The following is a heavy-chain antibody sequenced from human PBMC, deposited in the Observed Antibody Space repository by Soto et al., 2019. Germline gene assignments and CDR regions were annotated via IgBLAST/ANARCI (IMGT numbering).Heavy chain of an antibody. Sequence: GGSLRLSCAASGCAFSTYAMLWVRQAPGKGLEWVAVISYDGGNKYYADSVKGRFTISRDNSENTLYLQMNSLRPEDTAVYYCAREDYWGQGTLVTVSS. V-gene: IGHV3-30-3*01. CDR3: AREDY. CDR1: GCAFSTYA. CDR2: ISYDGGNK. J-gene: IGHJ4*02.